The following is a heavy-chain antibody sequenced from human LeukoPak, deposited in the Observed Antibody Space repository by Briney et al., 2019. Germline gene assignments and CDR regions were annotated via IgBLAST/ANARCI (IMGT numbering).Heavy chain of an antibody. D-gene: IGHD5-18*01. CDR1: GYTFTSYA. CDR3: ARGHTAMGAYYYYYMDV. Sequence: ASVKVSCKASGYTFTSYAMNWVRQAPGQGLEWMGWINPNSGGTNYAQKFQGRVTMTRDTSISTAYMELSRLRSDDTAVYYCARGHTAMGAYYYYYMDVWGKGTTVTVSS. CDR2: INPNSGGT. V-gene: IGHV1-2*02. J-gene: IGHJ6*03.